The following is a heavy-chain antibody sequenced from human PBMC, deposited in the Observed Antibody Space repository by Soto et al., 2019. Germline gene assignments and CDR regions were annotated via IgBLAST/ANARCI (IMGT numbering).Heavy chain of an antibody. CDR2: IVVGSGNT. D-gene: IGHD6-13*01. CDR3: AAFPRISAAGGSHHDYYGMDV. Sequence: QMQLVQSGPEVKKPGTSVKVSCKASGFTFTSSAVQWVRQARGQPLDWIGWIVVGSGNTNYAQKFQERVTITRDMSTSTAYMELSILRSEDTAVYYCAAFPRISAAGGSHHDYYGMDVWGQGTTVTVAS. V-gene: IGHV1-58*01. CDR1: GFTFTSSA. J-gene: IGHJ6*01.